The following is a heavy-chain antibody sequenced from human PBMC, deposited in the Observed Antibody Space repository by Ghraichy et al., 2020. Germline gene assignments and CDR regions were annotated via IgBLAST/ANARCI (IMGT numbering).Heavy chain of an antibody. D-gene: IGHD3-10*01. CDR1: GGSISSSSYY. Sequence: SETLSLTCTVSGGSISSSSYYWGWIRQPPGKGLEWIGSIYYSGSTYYNPSLKSRVTISVDTSKNQFSLKLSSVTAADTAVYYCATMPGVLWFGELFEERDGMDVWGQGTTVTVSS. CDR3: ATMPGVLWFGELFEERDGMDV. J-gene: IGHJ6*02. CDR2: IYYSGST. V-gene: IGHV4-39*01.